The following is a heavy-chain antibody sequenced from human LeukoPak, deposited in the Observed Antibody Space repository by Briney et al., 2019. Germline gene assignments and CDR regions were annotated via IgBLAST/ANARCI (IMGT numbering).Heavy chain of an antibody. D-gene: IGHD2-2*02. J-gene: IGHJ4*02. Sequence: GGSLRLSCAASGFTFSSYGMSWVRQAPGKGLEWVSAISGSGGSTYYADSVKGRFTISRDNSKSTLYLQMNSLRAEDTAVYYCAKVLIPRYFDYWGQGTLVTVSS. CDR2: ISGSGGST. CDR3: AKVLIPRYFDY. CDR1: GFTFSSYG. V-gene: IGHV3-23*01.